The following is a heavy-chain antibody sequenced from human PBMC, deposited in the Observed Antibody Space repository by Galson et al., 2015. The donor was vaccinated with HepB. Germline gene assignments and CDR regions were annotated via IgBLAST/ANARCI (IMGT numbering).Heavy chain of an antibody. CDR1: GFTFSSYS. CDR3: ARIPEYGDYVLDY. CDR2: ISSSSSYI. V-gene: IGHV3-21*01. Sequence: SLRLSCAASGFTFSSYSMNWVRQAPGKGLEWVSSISSSSSYIYYADSVKGRFTISRDNAKNSLYLQMNSLRAEDTAVYYCARIPEYGDYVLDYWGQGTLVTVSS. J-gene: IGHJ4*02. D-gene: IGHD4-17*01.